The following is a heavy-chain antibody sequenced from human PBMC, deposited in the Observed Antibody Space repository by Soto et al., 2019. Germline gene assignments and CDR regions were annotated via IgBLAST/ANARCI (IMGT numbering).Heavy chain of an antibody. CDR3: AKRGLPATIKSGWFDP. Sequence: PGGSLRLSCAASGFTFSSYAMSWVRQAPGKGLEWVSAISGSGGSTYYADSVKGRFTISRDNSKNTLYLQMNSLRAEDTAVYYCAKRGLPATIKSGWFDPWGQGTLVTVSS. CDR2: ISGSGGST. D-gene: IGHD5-12*01. J-gene: IGHJ5*02. V-gene: IGHV3-23*01. CDR1: GFTFSSYA.